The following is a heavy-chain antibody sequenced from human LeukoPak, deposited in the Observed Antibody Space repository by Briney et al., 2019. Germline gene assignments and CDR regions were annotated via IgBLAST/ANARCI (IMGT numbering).Heavy chain of an antibody. V-gene: IGHV3-74*01. CDR3: ARGAAGFDY. CDR2: IYGDGSFT. Sequence: GGSLRLSCAASGFTFSNFWMHWVRQAPGKGLVWVALIYGDGSFTRYADSVKGRFTISRDNAKNTLYLQMNSLRAEDTAVYYCARGAAGFDYWGQGTLVTVPS. D-gene: IGHD6-13*01. CDR1: GFTFSNFW. J-gene: IGHJ4*02.